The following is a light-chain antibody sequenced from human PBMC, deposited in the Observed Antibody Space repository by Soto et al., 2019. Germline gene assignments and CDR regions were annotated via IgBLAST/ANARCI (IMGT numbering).Light chain of an antibody. V-gene: IGKV3-20*01. CDR1: QSVSSTY. CDR2: GAS. J-gene: IGKJ2*01. Sequence: EIVLTQSPGTLSLSPGEGATRSCRASQSVSSTYLGWYQQKPGQAPRLLIYGASSRATGIPDRFSGSGSGTDFTLTISRLEPEDFAVYYCQQYDSSPFTFGQGTKVDIK. CDR3: QQYDSSPFT.